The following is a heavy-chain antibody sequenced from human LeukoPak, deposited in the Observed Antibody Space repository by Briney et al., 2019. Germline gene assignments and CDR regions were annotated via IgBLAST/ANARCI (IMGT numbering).Heavy chain of an antibody. J-gene: IGHJ4*02. Sequence: SVKVSCKASGGTFSSYTISWLRQAPGQGLEWMGRIIPILGIANYAQKFQGRVTITADKSTSTAYMELSSLRSEDTAVYYCARGVSSYYDSSGYRPLDYWGQGTLVTVSS. D-gene: IGHD3-22*01. V-gene: IGHV1-69*02. CDR2: IIPILGIA. CDR3: ARGVSSYYDSSGYRPLDY. CDR1: GGTFSSYT.